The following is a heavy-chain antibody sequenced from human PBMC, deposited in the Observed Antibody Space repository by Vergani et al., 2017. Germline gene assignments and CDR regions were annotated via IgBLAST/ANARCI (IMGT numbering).Heavy chain of an antibody. Sequence: VQLVESGGGVVQPGRSLRLSCAASGFTLNNFWMTWVRLSPGKGLEWVANIKEDRSEIYYVDSVRGRFTISRDNAKNSLYLQMNSLRVEDTAVYYCARRADYLDYWGQGTLVTVSA. CDR2: IKEDRSEI. J-gene: IGHJ4*02. CDR3: ARRADYLDY. V-gene: IGHV3-7*01. CDR1: GFTLNNFW. D-gene: IGHD1-26*01.